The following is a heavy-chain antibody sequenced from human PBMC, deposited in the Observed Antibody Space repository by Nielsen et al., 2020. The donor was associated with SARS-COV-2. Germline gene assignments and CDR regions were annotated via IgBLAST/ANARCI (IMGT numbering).Heavy chain of an antibody. V-gene: IGHV3-30*02. J-gene: IGHJ4*02. Sequence: DSVKGRFTISRDNFKNTLYLQMNSLRTEDTAVYYCAKSNVVRGIIGYYFEYWGRGTAVNASS. D-gene: IGHD3-10*01. CDR3: AKSNVVRGIIGYYFEY.